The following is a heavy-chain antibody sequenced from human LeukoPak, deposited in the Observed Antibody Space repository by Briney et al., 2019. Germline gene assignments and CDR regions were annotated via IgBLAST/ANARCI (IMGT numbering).Heavy chain of an antibody. CDR1: GGTFSSYA. CDR3: ARDRDDYGDYLYYFDY. J-gene: IGHJ4*02. V-gene: IGHV1-69*11. CDR2: IIPIVGTA. D-gene: IGHD4-17*01. Sequence: SVKVSCTASGGTFSSYAISWVRQAPGQGLEWVGSIIPIVGTAYYAQTFKGRVTSTPDESTSTAYVDLSSLRSEDPAVYYCARDRDDYGDYLYYFDYWGQGTLVTVSS.